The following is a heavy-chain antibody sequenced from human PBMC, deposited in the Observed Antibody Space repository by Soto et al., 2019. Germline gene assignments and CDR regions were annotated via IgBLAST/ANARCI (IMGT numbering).Heavy chain of an antibody. Sequence: QVHLVQSGAEVKKPGASVKVSCKASGYSVTDYYMHWVRQAPGQGLEWMGWINTQTGGTNYAQRVQGRVTMTGETSINTAYMELSSLGSADTAVYYCARVGPTGWFDPWGQGTVVTVSS. CDR3: ARVGPTGWFDP. V-gene: IGHV1-2*02. CDR2: INTQTGGT. J-gene: IGHJ5*02. CDR1: GYSVTDYY.